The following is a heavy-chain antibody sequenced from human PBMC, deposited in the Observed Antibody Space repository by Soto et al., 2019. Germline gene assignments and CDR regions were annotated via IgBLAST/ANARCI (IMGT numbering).Heavy chain of an antibody. CDR3: ARALSSGNI. CDR2: IKQDGSEN. J-gene: IGHJ3*02. Sequence: EVQLVESGGGLVQPGGSLRLSCAASGITFSSYWMSWVRQAPGKGLEWVANIKQDGSENFYVDSVKGRFTISRDNAKNSLYLLMNSLRAEDTAVYYCARALSSGNIWGQGTMVTVSS. D-gene: IGHD6-13*01. V-gene: IGHV3-7*04. CDR1: GITFSSYW.